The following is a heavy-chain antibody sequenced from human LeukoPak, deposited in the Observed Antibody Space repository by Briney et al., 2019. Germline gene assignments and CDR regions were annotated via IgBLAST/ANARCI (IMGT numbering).Heavy chain of an antibody. D-gene: IGHD5-12*01. V-gene: IGHV3-23*01. CDR1: GFTFRSYA. J-gene: IGHJ4*02. CDR3: ARGRVVIVPIGMKY. CDR2: ITGSGGST. Sequence: PGGSLRLSCAGSGFTFRSYAMSWVRQAPGKGLEWVSAITGSGGSTYYADSVKGRFTISRDNSNNTLDLQMNNLTPEDTAVYFCARGRVVIVPIGMKYWGQGTLVAVPS.